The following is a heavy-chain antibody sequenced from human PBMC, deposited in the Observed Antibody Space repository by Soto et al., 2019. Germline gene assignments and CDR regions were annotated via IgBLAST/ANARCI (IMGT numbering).Heavy chain of an antibody. Sequence: QVQLVQSGAEVKKPGSSVKVSCKASGGTFSSYAISWVRQAPGQGLEWMGGIIPIFGTANYAKKFQGRFTITADESTSTAYMELRSLRSDDTAVYYCARDTRIAAAGTIAVYGFEPWGQGTLVSVSS. J-gene: IGHJ5*02. D-gene: IGHD6-13*01. CDR2: IIPIFGTA. CDR3: ARDTRIAAAGTIAVYGFEP. CDR1: GGTFSSYA. V-gene: IGHV1-69*01.